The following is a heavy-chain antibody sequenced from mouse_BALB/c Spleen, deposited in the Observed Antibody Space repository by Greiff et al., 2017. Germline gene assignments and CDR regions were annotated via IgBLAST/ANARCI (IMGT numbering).Heavy chain of an antibody. CDR3: TRSDYGSSSWFAY. J-gene: IGHJ3*01. CDR1: GYTFTSYW. Sequence: VQLQQPGAELVRPGASVKLSCKASGYTFTSYWINWVKQRPGQGLEWIGNIYPSDSYTNYNQKLKDKATLSVDKSSSKAYMQLSSPTSEDSAVYDCTRSDYGSSSWFAYWGQGTLVTVSA. D-gene: IGHD1-1*01. CDR2: IYPSDSYT. V-gene: IGHV1-69*02.